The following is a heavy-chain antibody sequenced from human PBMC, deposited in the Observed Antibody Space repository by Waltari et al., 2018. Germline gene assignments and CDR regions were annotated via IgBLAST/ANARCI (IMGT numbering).Heavy chain of an antibody. V-gene: IGHV4-39*01. J-gene: IGHJ4*02. CDR1: GASLSSSGYY. CDR2: IFYTGST. D-gene: IGHD1-26*01. CDR3: ATRRSDAYYRPDDC. Sequence: QLQLQESGPGLVKPSDTLSLTCPVPGASLSSSGYYWGWIRQPPGKGLEWIGNIFYTGSTNYNPSLESRLTISIDRSKNQFSLTLSSVTAADTAVYYCATRRSDAYYRPDDCWGQGTLVTVSS.